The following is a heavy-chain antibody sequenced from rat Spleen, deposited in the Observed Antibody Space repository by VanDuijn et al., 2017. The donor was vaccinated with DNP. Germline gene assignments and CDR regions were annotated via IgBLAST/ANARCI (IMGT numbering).Heavy chain of an antibody. CDR3: ARGNDGYYPYWYFDF. V-gene: IGHV3-1*01. CDR2: IRYSGST. D-gene: IGHD1-12*03. Sequence: EVQLVESGGGLVQPGRSLKLSCVASGFTFSDYNVHWVRQPPGKGLEWIGHIRYSGSTSYNPSLKSRISITRDTSKNQFFLQLNSVTTEDTATYYCARGNDGYYPYWYFDFWGPGTMVTVSS. J-gene: IGHJ1*01. CDR1: GFTFSDYN.